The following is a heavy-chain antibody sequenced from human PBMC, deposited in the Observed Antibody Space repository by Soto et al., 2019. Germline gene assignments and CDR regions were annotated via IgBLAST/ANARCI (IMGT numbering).Heavy chain of an antibody. V-gene: IGHV3-48*02. D-gene: IGHD2-15*01. CDR1: GFTFSNYT. CDR3: VRDLLVAAPTNKY. Sequence: EVQLVESGGGLVQPGGSLRLSCAASGFTFSNYTMSWVRQAPGKGLEWVSYISTSSSIINYADSVKGRFTIYRDNAKNSLYLQMNSLRDEDTGVYYCVRDLLVAAPTNKYWGQGTLVTVSS. J-gene: IGHJ4*02. CDR2: ISTSSSII.